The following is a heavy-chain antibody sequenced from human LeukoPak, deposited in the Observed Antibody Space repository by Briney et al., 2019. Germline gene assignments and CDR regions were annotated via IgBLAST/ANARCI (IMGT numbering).Heavy chain of an antibody. CDR1: GGSVSSGSYY. CDR3: ARTYDYVWGSYRYGGYFDY. J-gene: IGHJ4*02. D-gene: IGHD3-16*02. Sequence: SETLSLTCIVSGGSVSSGSYYWSWIRQPPGTGLEWIGYIYYSGSTNYNPSLKSRVTISVDTSKNQFSLKLSSVTAADTAVYYCARTYDYVWGSYRYGGYFDYWGQGTLVTVSS. V-gene: IGHV4-61*01. CDR2: IYYSGST.